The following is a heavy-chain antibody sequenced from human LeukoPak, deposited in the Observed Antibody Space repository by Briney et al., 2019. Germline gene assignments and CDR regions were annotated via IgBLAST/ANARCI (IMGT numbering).Heavy chain of an antibody. CDR2: TNPDVSIT. Sequence: AGSLRLSCAVSGFTFSSYWMHWVRQAPGKGLVWVSLTNPDVSITGYAASVRGRFTISRDNAKNTVFLQMNRLRAEDTAVYYCAKDLLRGAADYWGQGALVTVSS. V-gene: IGHV3-74*01. J-gene: IGHJ4*02. D-gene: IGHD3-10*01. CDR3: AKDLLRGAADY. CDR1: GFTFSSYW.